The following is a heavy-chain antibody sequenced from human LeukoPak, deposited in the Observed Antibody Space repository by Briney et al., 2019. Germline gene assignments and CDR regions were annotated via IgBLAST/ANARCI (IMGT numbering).Heavy chain of an antibody. CDR3: AGARITIFGVVTTFDY. V-gene: IGHV4-59*01. Sequence: PSETLSLTCTVSGGSISSYYWSWIRQPPGKGLEWIGYIYYSGSTNYNPSLKSRVTISVDTSKNQFSLKLSSVTAADTAVYYCAGARITIFGVVTTFDYWGQGTLVTVSS. D-gene: IGHD3-3*01. J-gene: IGHJ4*02. CDR1: GGSISSYY. CDR2: IYYSGST.